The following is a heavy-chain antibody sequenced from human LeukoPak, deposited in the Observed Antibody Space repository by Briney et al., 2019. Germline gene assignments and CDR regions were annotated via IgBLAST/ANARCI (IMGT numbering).Heavy chain of an antibody. V-gene: IGHV1-2*02. Sequence: GASVKVSCKASGYTFTGHYIHWVRQAPGQGLEWMGWLNPHNGGTRFAQKFQDRVTLTRDTSISTAYMELIRLRSDDTGVFYCARAYCNSPTCNREGFDYWGQGTLVTVAS. CDR3: ARAYCNSPTCNREGFDY. CDR1: GYTFTGHY. J-gene: IGHJ4*02. D-gene: IGHD2-2*01. CDR2: LNPHNGGT.